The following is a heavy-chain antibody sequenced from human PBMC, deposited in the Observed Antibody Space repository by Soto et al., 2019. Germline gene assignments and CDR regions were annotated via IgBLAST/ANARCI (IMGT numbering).Heavy chain of an antibody. CDR2: IVPLFGAA. CDR3: ARDRSGPLDY. CDR1: GGTFSSYA. J-gene: IGHJ4*02. V-gene: IGHV1-69*13. D-gene: IGHD6-19*01. Sequence: SVKVSCKASGGTFSSYAISWVRQAPGQGLEWMGGIVPLFGAANFAQKFQGRVTITADESTSTAYMELSSLRSEDTAVYYCARDRSGPLDYWGQGTLVTV.